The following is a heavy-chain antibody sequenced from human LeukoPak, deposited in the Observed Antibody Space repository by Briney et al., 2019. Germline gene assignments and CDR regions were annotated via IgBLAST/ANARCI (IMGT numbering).Heavy chain of an antibody. V-gene: IGHV4-34*01. Sequence: PSETLSLTCAVYGGSFSGYYWSWIRQPPGKGLEWIGEINHSGSTNYNPSLKSRVTISVDTSKNQFSLKLSSVTAADTAVYYCARIRGYYSRYHYYGMDVWGQGTTVTVSS. CDR2: INHSGST. D-gene: IGHD3-3*01. CDR3: ARIRGYYSRYHYYGMDV. J-gene: IGHJ6*02. CDR1: GGSFSGYY.